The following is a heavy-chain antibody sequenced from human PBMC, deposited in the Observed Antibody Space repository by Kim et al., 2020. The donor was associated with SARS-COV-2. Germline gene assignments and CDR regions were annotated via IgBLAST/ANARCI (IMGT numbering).Heavy chain of an antibody. V-gene: IGHV3-53*01. D-gene: IGHD6-13*01. Sequence: GGSLRLSCAASGFSVNTKKMNWVRQTPGKGLEWVALIESDGRTYYTESVKGRFTVSRDSSKNTVSLQMDSLRAEDTAVYYCVKEDLVWYRAPPPDFYAMDVWGRGTTVTVAS. CDR3: VKEDLVWYRAPPPDFYAMDV. CDR1: GFSVNTKK. CDR2: IESDGRT. J-gene: IGHJ6*02.